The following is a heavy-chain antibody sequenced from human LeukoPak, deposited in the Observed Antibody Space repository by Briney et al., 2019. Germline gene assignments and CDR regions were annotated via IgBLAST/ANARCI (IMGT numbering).Heavy chain of an antibody. CDR3: ARDRPVSGAYHNFDY. CDR1: GFTFSSDR. J-gene: IGHJ4*02. V-gene: IGHV3-21*01. CDR2: IYSGSDYI. Sequence: GGFLRLSCVASGFTFSSDRMNWVRQAPGEGLEWVSTIYSGSDYIYYADSVKGRFTISRDNAKNSLYLQMNSLRAEDTAVYYCARDRPVSGAYHNFDYWGQGTLVTVSS. D-gene: IGHD4/OR15-4a*01.